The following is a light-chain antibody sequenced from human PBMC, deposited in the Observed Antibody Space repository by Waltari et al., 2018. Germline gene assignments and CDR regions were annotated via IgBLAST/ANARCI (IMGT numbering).Light chain of an antibody. CDR3: QQYNSFPWT. CDR2: KAS. Sequence: DIQLAQTPSTFSASVGNSVTITCRASQNINYCLDWYQQKPGKAPNLLIYKASSLESGVPSRFSGSGSGTEFTLTISSLQPGDFATYYCQQYNSFPWTFGQGTKVEIK. V-gene: IGKV1-5*03. J-gene: IGKJ1*01. CDR1: QNINYC.